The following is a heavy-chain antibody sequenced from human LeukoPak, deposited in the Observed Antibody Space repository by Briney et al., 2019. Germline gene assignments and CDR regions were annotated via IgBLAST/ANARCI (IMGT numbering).Heavy chain of an antibody. Sequence: SETLSLTCTVSGGSISSADYYWSWIRQHPGKGLEWIGYIYYSGGTDYNPSLKSRVSISVDTSKTHFSLKLTSVTAADTAVYYCARTGYCSSKYCDYYGMDVWGQGTTVIVSS. CDR1: GGSISSADYY. V-gene: IGHV4-61*08. J-gene: IGHJ6*02. CDR3: ARTGYCSSKYCDYYGMDV. D-gene: IGHD6-13*01. CDR2: IYYSGGT.